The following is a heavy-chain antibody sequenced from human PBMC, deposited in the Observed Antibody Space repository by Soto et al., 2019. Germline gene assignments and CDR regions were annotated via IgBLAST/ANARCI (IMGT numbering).Heavy chain of an antibody. V-gene: IGHV3-7*04. CDR3: ARVPSTRDIWSYGVGGKYYYYYMDV. J-gene: IGHJ6*03. D-gene: IGHD1-7*01. CDR2: IKQDGSEK. CDR1: GFSFSHYC. Sequence: EVQLVESGGGLVQPGGSLRLSCAASGFSFSHYCMSWVRQAPGKGLEWVANIKQDGSEKYDVDSVKGRFTISRDNAKNSMFLQMDSRRDEDTAVYYCARVPSTRDIWSYGVGGKYYYYYMDVWGKGTKVTVSS.